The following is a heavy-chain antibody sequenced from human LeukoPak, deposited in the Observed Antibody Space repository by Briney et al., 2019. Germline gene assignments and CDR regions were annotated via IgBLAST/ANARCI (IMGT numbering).Heavy chain of an antibody. Sequence: QPGGSLRLSCATSGFAFDDHTMHWVRQLPGKGLERLSLISWEGSTTYYADSVKDRFTISRDTSKNSLYLQMNSLRTEDTALYYCAKARSSSWSYLESWGQGTLVTVSS. V-gene: IGHV3-43*01. CDR3: AKARSSSWSYLES. CDR2: ISWEGSTT. D-gene: IGHD6-13*01. CDR1: GFAFDDHT. J-gene: IGHJ4*02.